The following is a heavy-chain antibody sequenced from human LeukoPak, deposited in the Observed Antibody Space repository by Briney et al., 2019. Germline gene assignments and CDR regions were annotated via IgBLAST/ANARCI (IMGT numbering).Heavy chain of an antibody. CDR2: IYTNGST. V-gene: IGHV4-61*02. J-gene: IGHJ6*03. CDR1: GGSISSGSYY. D-gene: IGHD2-2*01. CDR3: ARTRWYQLLYYYYYMDV. Sequence: PSQTLSLTCTVSGGSISSGSYYWSWIRQPAGKGLEWIGRIYTNGSTNYNPSLKSRVTISADTSKNQFSLKLSSVTAAETAVYYCARTRWYQLLYYYYYMDVWGKGTTVTISS.